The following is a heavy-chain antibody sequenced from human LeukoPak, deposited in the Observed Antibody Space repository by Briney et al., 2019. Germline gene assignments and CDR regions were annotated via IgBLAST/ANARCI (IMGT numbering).Heavy chain of an antibody. V-gene: IGHV4-59*11. CDR3: ARYGDPTYYYYYYYMDV. CDR2: IYYSGST. CDR1: GGSISSHY. J-gene: IGHJ6*03. Sequence: PSETLSLTCTVSGGSISSHYWSWIRQPPGKGLEWIGYIYYSGSTNYNPSLRSRVTISVDTSKNQFSLKLSSVTAADTAVYYCARYGDPTYYYYYYYMDVWGKGTTVTVSS. D-gene: IGHD4-17*01.